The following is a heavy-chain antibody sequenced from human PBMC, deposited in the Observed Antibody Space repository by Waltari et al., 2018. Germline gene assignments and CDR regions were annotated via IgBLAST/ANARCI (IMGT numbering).Heavy chain of an antibody. CDR3: ARHRPEGSGSYGFDF. CDR2: IYPGDSDT. J-gene: IGHJ4*02. V-gene: IGHV5-51*01. D-gene: IGHD3-10*01. CDR1: GYSFSGSW. Sequence: EVQLVQSGAEVKKPGESLTISWKGSGYSFSGSWIGWVRQMPGKGLQWMGIIYPGDSDTRYSPSFQGRVTISVDKSISTAYLQWSSLQASDTAMYYCARHRPEGSGSYGFDFWGQGSLVTVSS.